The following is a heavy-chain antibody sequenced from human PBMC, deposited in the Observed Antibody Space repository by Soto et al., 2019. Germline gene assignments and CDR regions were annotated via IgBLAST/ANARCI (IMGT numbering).Heavy chain of an antibody. D-gene: IGHD1-7*01. CDR1: GYTFTSYY. CDR2: INPSGGST. V-gene: IGHV1-46*01. CDR3: ARAGKGITGTGFYYYYGMDV. J-gene: IGHJ6*02. Sequence: ASVKVSCKASGYTFTSYYMHWVRQAPGQGLEWMGIINPSGGSTSYAQKFQGRVTMTRDTSTSTVYMELSSLRSEDTAVYYCARAGKGITGTGFYYYYGMDVWGQGTTVTVSS.